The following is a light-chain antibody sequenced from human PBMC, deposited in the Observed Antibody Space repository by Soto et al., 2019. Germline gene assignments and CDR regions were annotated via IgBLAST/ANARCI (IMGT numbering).Light chain of an antibody. V-gene: IGKV1-39*01. Sequence: DIHMTPSPSPLSASVGDRVTITCRASQTISTYLNWYQQKPGKAPKLLIYGASSLQSGVPSRFSGSGSGTDFTLTISSLQPEDFGTYYCQQSFSTPRTFGQGTKVDIK. CDR3: QQSFSTPRT. CDR2: GAS. CDR1: QTISTY. J-gene: IGKJ1*01.